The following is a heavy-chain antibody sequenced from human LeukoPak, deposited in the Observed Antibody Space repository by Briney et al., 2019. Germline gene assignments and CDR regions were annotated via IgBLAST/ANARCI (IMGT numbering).Heavy chain of an antibody. J-gene: IGHJ4*02. CDR3: ARVGYSNSYDY. Sequence: ASVKVSCKASGYTFSDYGINWVRQAPGQGLEWMGWISLYNGNKNYAQHLQGRVTITWDASISTAFMDLSSLRSEDTAVYFCARVGYSNSYDYWGQGTLVTVSS. D-gene: IGHD4-11*01. CDR1: GYTFSDYG. V-gene: IGHV1-18*01. CDR2: ISLYNGNK.